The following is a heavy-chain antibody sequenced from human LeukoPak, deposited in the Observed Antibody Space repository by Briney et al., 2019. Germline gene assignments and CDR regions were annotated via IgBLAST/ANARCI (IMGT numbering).Heavy chain of an antibody. CDR3: ARATSYDILTGYFDY. Sequence: GGSLRLSCAASGFTVSSNYMSWVRQAPGEGLEWVSVIYSGGSTYYADSVKGRFTISRDNAKNSLYLQMNSLRAEDTAVYYCARATSYDILTGYFDYWGQGTLVTVSS. D-gene: IGHD3-9*01. J-gene: IGHJ4*02. V-gene: IGHV3-66*01. CDR1: GFTVSSNY. CDR2: IYSGGST.